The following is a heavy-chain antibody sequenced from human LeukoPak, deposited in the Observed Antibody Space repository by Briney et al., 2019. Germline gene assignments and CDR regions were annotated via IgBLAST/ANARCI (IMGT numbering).Heavy chain of an antibody. D-gene: IGHD2-15*01. Sequence: ASVKVSCKASGYTFTSYYMHWVRQAPGQGLEWMGWINPNSGGTNYAQKFQGRVTMTRDTSISTAYMELSRLRSDDTAVYYCASDSVVVVAATYYYYYYGMDVWGQGTTVTVSS. V-gene: IGHV1-2*02. J-gene: IGHJ6*02. CDR3: ASDSVVVVAATYYYYYYGMDV. CDR2: INPNSGGT. CDR1: GYTFTSYY.